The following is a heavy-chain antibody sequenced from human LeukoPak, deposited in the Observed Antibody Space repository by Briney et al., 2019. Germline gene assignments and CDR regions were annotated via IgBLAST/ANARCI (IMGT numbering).Heavy chain of an antibody. Sequence: VASVKVSCKASGYTFTSYGISWVRQDPGQGLEWMGWISAYNGNTNYAQKLQGRVTMTTDTSTSTAYMELRSLRSDDTAVYYCARDQVPAEDAFDIWGQGTMVTVSS. D-gene: IGHD2-2*01. CDR1: GYTFTSYG. J-gene: IGHJ3*02. CDR3: ARDQVPAEDAFDI. V-gene: IGHV1-18*01. CDR2: ISAYNGNT.